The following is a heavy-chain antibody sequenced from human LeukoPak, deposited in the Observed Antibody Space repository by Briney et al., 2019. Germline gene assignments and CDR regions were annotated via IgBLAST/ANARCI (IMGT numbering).Heavy chain of an antibody. CDR3: ARKPPADYGSYLDY. V-gene: IGHV4-59*12. J-gene: IGHJ4*02. Sequence: SETLSLTCTVSGGSISSYYWSWIRQPPGKGLEWIGYIYYSGSTYYNPSLKSRVTISVDTSKNQFSLKLSSVTAADTAVYYCARKPPADYGSYLDYWGQGTLVTVSS. CDR2: IYYSGST. CDR1: GGSISSYY. D-gene: IGHD4-17*01.